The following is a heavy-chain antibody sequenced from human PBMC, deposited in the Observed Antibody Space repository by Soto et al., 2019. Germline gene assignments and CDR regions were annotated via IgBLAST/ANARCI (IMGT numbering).Heavy chain of an antibody. D-gene: IGHD3-16*01. CDR3: ARVWGEWTIYYYYMDV. CDR1: GYTFTSYG. V-gene: IGHV1-18*01. J-gene: IGHJ6*03. Sequence: ASVKVSCKASGYTFTSYGISWVRQAPGQGLEWMGWISAYNGNTNYAQKLQGRVTMTTDTSTSTAYMELRSLRSDDTAVYYCARVWGEWTIYYYYMDVWGKGTTVTVSS. CDR2: ISAYNGNT.